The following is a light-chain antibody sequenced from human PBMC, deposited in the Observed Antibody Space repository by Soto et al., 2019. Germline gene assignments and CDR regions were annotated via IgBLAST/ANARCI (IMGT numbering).Light chain of an antibody. Sequence: EIVMTQSPATLSVSPGEGATLSCRASQSVSSKLAWYQQKPGQAPRLLIYGASTRATGIPARFSGSGSGTEFTLTISSPQSEDFAIYYCQQFNKWPRTFGQGTKVDIK. CDR2: GAS. CDR3: QQFNKWPRT. V-gene: IGKV3-15*01. CDR1: QSVSSK. J-gene: IGKJ1*01.